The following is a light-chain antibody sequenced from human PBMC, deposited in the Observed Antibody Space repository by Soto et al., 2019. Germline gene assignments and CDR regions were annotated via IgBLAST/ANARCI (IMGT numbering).Light chain of an antibody. CDR1: SSDVGGYDF. CDR2: EVS. J-gene: IGLJ1*01. Sequence: QSASVSGSPGQSVTISCTGTSSDVGGYDFVSWSQQHPGKAPKLMIYEVSNRPSGVSSRFSGSKSGNTASLTISGLQAEDEADYYCSSFRSGSTLFGTGTKLTVL. CDR3: SSFRSGSTL. V-gene: IGLV2-14*01.